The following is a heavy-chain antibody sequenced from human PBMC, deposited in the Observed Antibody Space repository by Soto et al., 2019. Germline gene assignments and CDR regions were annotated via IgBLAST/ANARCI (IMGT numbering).Heavy chain of an antibody. CDR3: ARDAEVAGTIYYYYYGMDV. V-gene: IGHV4-4*07. D-gene: IGHD6-19*01. Sequence: SLTCTVSGGSISSYYWSWIRQPAGKGLEWIGCIYTSGSTNYNPSLTSRVTMSVDTSKDQFSLKLSSVTAADTAVYYCARDAEVAGTIYYYYYGMDVWGQGTTVTVSS. CDR2: IYTSGST. CDR1: GGSISSYY. J-gene: IGHJ6*02.